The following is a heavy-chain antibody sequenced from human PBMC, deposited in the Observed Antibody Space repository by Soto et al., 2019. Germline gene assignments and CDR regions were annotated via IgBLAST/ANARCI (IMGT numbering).Heavy chain of an antibody. CDR3: ARGCYDFWSGYYRCYFDY. CDR2: INHSGST. Sequence: QVQLQQWGAGLLKPSETLSLTCAVYGGSFSGYYWSWIRQPPGKGLEWIGEINHSGSTNYNPSLKSRVTISVDTSKNQFSLKLSSVTAADTAVYYCARGCYDFWSGYYRCYFDYWGQGTLVTVSS. J-gene: IGHJ4*02. D-gene: IGHD3-3*01. V-gene: IGHV4-34*01. CDR1: GGSFSGYY.